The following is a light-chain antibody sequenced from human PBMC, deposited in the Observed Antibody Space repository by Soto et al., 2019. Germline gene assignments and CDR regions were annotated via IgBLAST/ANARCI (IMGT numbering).Light chain of an antibody. Sequence: EIVLTQSPATLSLSPGERATISCRASQSVSNYLAWYQQKSGQAPRLLIYDASNRATGIPARFSGSGSGTDFTLTISRLEPEDFAVYYCQQRLNWPSCTFGQGTKLEIK. CDR1: QSVSNY. CDR3: QQRLNWPSCT. CDR2: DAS. J-gene: IGKJ2*02. V-gene: IGKV3-11*01.